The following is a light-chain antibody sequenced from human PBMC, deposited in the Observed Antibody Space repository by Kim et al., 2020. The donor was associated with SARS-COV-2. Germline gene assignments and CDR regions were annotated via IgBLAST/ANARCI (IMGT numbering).Light chain of an antibody. V-gene: IGKV1-27*01. CDR3: QKCDSAPQT. J-gene: IGKJ4*01. CDR1: YGIRNY. CDR2: NAS. Sequence: DIQMTQSPSSLSASVGDRVTITCRASYGIRNYVAWYQQKPGKVPEVLIYNASTLQSGVPSRFSGSGSGADFTLTISSLQPEDVATYYCQKCDSAPQTFSGGTKVDIK.